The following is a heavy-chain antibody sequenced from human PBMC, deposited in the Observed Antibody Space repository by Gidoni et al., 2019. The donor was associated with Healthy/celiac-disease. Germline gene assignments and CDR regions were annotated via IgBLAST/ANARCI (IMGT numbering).Heavy chain of an antibody. CDR3: ARVQYYYDSSRIASDAFDI. CDR1: VGSISSGGYY. J-gene: IGHJ3*02. D-gene: IGHD3-22*01. Sequence: QVQLQESGPGLVKPSQTLSLTCTVSVGSISSGGYYWSWIRQHPGKGLEWIGYIYYSGSTYYNPSLKSRVTISVDTSKNQFSLKLSSVTAADTAVYYCARVQYYYDSSRIASDAFDIWGQGTMVTVSS. CDR2: IYYSGST. V-gene: IGHV4-31*03.